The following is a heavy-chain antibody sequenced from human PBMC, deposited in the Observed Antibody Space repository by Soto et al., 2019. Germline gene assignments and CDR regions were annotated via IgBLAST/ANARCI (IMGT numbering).Heavy chain of an antibody. Sequence: QVQLVESGGGVVQPGRSLRLSCAASGFTFSSYGMHWVRQAPGKGLEWVAVIWYDGSNKYYADSVKGRFTISRDNSKNALYVQMNRLRAEDTAVYYCARGPTGPPSAFDYWGQGTLVTVSS. V-gene: IGHV3-33*01. CDR3: ARGPTGPPSAFDY. CDR1: GFTFSSYG. CDR2: IWYDGSNK. J-gene: IGHJ4*02. D-gene: IGHD3-9*01.